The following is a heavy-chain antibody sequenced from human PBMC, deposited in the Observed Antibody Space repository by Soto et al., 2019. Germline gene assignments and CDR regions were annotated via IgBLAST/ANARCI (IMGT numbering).Heavy chain of an antibody. V-gene: IGHV1-69*13. CDR1: GGTFSSYA. Sequence: GASVKVSCKAAGGTFSSYAISWVRQAPGQGLECMGGIIPIFGTANYAQKFQGRVTITADESTSTAYMELSSLRSEDTAVYYCARNWNRSKPPGTPGDYYYYYGMDVWGQGTTVTVS. CDR2: IIPIFGTA. CDR3: ARNWNRSKPPGTPGDYYYYYGMDV. J-gene: IGHJ6*02. D-gene: IGHD1-1*01.